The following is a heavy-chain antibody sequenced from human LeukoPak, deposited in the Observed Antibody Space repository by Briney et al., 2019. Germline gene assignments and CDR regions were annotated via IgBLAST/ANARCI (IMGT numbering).Heavy chain of an antibody. D-gene: IGHD3-10*01. CDR1: GVIFSSCA. V-gene: IGHV1-58*01. Sequence: SVKVSCKASGVIFSSCAVQWVRQARGQRLEWIGWIAVGSGDTNYAQKFQDRVTITRDMSTSTVYMELSSVRSEDTAVYSCAADLYYYGSGSTYKGDAFDVWGQGTMVSVSS. CDR3: AADLYYYGSGSTYKGDAFDV. J-gene: IGHJ3*01. CDR2: IAVGSGDT.